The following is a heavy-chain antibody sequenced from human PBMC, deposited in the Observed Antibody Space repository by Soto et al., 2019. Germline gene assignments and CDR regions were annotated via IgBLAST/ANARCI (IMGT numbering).Heavy chain of an antibody. V-gene: IGHV4-31*03. D-gene: IGHD3-10*01. CDR2: IYYSGST. Sequence: SETLSLTCTVSGGSISSGGYYWSWIRQHPGKGLEWIGYIYYSGSTYYNPSLKSRVTISVDTSKNQFSLKLSPVTAADTAVYYCARGSAGRSSWFDPWGQGTLVTVSS. J-gene: IGHJ5*02. CDR3: ARGSAGRSSWFDP. CDR1: GGSISSGGYY.